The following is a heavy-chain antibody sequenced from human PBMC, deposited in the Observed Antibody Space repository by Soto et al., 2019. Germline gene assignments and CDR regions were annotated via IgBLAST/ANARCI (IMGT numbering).Heavy chain of an antibody. CDR3: ARGVSSSGWFDP. J-gene: IGHJ5*02. V-gene: IGHV2-70*04. CDR2: IDWDDDK. Sequence: SGPTLVNPTQTLTLTCTFSGFSLSTSGMRVSWIRQPPGKALEWLARIDWDDDKFYSTSLKTRLTISKDTSKNQVVLTMTNMDPVDIATYYCARGVSSSGWFDPWGQGTLVTVSS. CDR1: GFSLSTSGMR. D-gene: IGHD6-13*01.